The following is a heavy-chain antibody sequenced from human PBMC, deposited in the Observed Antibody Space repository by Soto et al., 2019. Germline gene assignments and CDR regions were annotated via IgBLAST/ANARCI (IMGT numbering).Heavy chain of an antibody. CDR2: ISGSGIST. D-gene: IGHD3-10*01. Sequence: WGCRRRSCAAAGCSFSNYASSWVRQAPGKGLEWVSSISGSGISTYYADSVQARCTISRDSSTNPLYLQLNSLRAEDTAVYYCAKDRGGTTWHVISPRDEGREYSSYSGMDVWGQGPTVTVS. CDR3: AKDRGGTTWHVISPRDEGREYSSYSGMDV. J-gene: IGHJ6*02. CDR1: GCSFSNYA. V-gene: IGHV3-23*01.